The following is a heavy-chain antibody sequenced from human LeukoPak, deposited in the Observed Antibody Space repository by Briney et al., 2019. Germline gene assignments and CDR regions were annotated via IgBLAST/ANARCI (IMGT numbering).Heavy chain of an antibody. CDR1: GYTCTSCD. J-gene: IGHJ5*02. CDR2: MNPNNGNT. CDR3: ARAGAVASDNWFDP. V-gene: IGHV1-8*03. D-gene: IGHD6-19*01. Sequence: GSSVTVSCKASGYTCTSCDINWARQVTGQGLEWMGWMNPNNGNTGYAQKFQGRVTITRHTSIPTAYMELSSLRPEHTAIYFCARAGAVASDNWFDPWGQGTLVTVSS.